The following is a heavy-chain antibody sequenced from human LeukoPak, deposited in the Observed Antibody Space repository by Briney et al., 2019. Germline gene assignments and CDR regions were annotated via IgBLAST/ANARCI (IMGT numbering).Heavy chain of an antibody. CDR2: ISSNGGST. CDR1: GCTFSSWA. V-gene: IGHV3-64D*09. CDR3: VKTLISVAGTGAFDI. J-gene: IGHJ3*02. D-gene: IGHD6-19*01. Sequence: PGGSLRLSCSAAGCTFSSWARHWVRQAPGKGLEYVSVISSNGGSTYYADSVKGRFTISRDNSKNTLYLQMSSLRAEDTAVYYCVKTLISVAGTGAFDIWGQGTMVTVSS.